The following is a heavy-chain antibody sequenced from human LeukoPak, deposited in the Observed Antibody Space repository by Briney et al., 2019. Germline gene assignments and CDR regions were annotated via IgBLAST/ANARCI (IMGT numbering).Heavy chain of an antibody. J-gene: IGHJ4*02. V-gene: IGHV3-23*01. D-gene: IGHD6-6*01. CDR3: AKLGGSSFRGALDY. CDR1: GFTFSSYA. CDR2: ISASGGST. Sequence: PGGSLRLSCAASGFTFSSYAMSWVRQAPGKGLEWVSAISASGGSTYYADSVKGRFTISRDNSKNTLYLQMNSLRAEDTAVYYCAKLGGSSFRGALDYWGQGTLVTVSS.